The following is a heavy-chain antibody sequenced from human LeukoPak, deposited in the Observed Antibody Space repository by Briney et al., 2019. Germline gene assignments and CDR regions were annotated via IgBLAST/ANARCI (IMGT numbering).Heavy chain of an antibody. CDR3: ARDDYSNYGHY. CDR2: IYYGGT. D-gene: IGHD4-11*01. Sequence: SETLSLTCAVSGYSIISGFHWAWIRQPPGKGLEWIGSIYYGGTNYNPSLRGRITRLMDTSKSQFSLELSSVTAADTAVYFCARDDYSNYGHYWGQGKLVIVSS. V-gene: IGHV4-38-2*02. CDR1: GYSIISGFH. J-gene: IGHJ4*02.